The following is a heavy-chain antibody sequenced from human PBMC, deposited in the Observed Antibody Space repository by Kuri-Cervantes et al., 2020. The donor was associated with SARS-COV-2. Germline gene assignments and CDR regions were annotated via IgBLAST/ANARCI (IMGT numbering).Heavy chain of an antibody. Sequence: GESLKISCAASGFTVSSNYMSWVRQAPGKGLEWVSVIYSGGSTYYADSVKGRFTISRDNSKNTLYLQMNSLRAEDTAVYYCTRDWNGDYVFDYWGRGTLVTVSS. V-gene: IGHV3-66*01. J-gene: IGHJ4*02. D-gene: IGHD4-17*01. CDR2: IYSGGST. CDR1: GFTVSSNY. CDR3: TRDWNGDYVFDY.